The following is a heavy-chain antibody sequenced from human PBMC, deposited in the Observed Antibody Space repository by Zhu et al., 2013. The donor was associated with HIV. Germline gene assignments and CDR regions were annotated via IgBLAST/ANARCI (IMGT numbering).Heavy chain of an antibody. V-gene: IGHV1-69*01. CDR1: GGTFSSYA. CDR3: ARVGEAAAGTNNYYYGMDV. CDR2: IIPIFGTA. D-gene: IGHD6-13*01. Sequence: QVQLVQSGAEVKKPGSSVKVSCKASGGTFSSYAISWVRQAPGQGLEWMGGIIPIFGTANYAQKFQGRVTITADESTSTAYMELSSLRSEDTAVYYCARVGEAAAGTNNYYYGMDVWGQGTTVTVSS. J-gene: IGHJ6*02.